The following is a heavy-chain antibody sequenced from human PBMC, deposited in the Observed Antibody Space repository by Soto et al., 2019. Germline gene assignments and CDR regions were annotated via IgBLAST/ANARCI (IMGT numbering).Heavy chain of an antibody. J-gene: IGHJ4*02. D-gene: IGHD2-21*02. V-gene: IGHV1-3*05. CDR1: GYTFTSYA. CDR3: ARSSVVVTALDY. CDR2: INSGNGNT. Sequence: QVQLVQSGAEEKKPGASVKVSCKASGYTFTSYAIHWVRQAPGQRLEWLGWINSGNGNTKYSQKFQGRVTITRDTYASTAYMDLISMRSEDTAVYYCARSSVVVTALDYWGQGTLVTVSS.